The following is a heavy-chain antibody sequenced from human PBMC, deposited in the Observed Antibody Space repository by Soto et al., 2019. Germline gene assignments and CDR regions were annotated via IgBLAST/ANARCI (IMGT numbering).Heavy chain of an antibody. CDR1: GYTFTSYD. Sequence: QVQLVQSGAEVKQPGASVKVSCKASGYTFTSYDINWVRQATGQGLEWMGWMNPNSGNTGYAQKFQGRVTMTRNTSISTAYMELSSLRSEDTAVYYCARRQGSSWYLYYYYGMDVWGQGTTVTVSS. J-gene: IGHJ6*02. D-gene: IGHD6-13*01. V-gene: IGHV1-8*01. CDR3: ARRQGSSWYLYYYYGMDV. CDR2: MNPNSGNT.